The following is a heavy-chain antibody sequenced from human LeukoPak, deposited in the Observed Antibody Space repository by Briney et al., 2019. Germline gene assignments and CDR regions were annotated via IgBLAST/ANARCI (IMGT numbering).Heavy chain of an antibody. D-gene: IGHD3-22*01. V-gene: IGHV1-69*04. CDR1: GGTFSSYA. CDR2: IIPILGIA. CDR3: ARARSIINYCDSSGYPFDY. Sequence: GASVKVSCKASGGTFSSYAISWVRQAPGQGLEWMGRIIPILGIANYAQKFQGRVTITADKSTSTAYMELSSLRSEDTAVYYCARARSIINYCDSSGYPFDYWGQGTLVTVSS. J-gene: IGHJ4*02.